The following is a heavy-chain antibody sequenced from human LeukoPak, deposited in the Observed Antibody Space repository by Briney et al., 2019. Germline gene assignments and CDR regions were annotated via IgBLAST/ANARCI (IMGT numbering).Heavy chain of an antibody. CDR1: GGSISRSSYF. CDR3: ARQMNTVTADY. V-gene: IGHV4-39*01. Sequence: SGALSLPCTVSGGSISRSSYFLGWIRQPPRKGVEWIGSIFYSGSTYYNPSLNSRVTISIDTSKNQFSLRLSSVTAADTAVYYCARQMNTVTADYWGQGTLVTVSS. D-gene: IGHD4-17*01. CDR2: IFYSGST. J-gene: IGHJ4*02.